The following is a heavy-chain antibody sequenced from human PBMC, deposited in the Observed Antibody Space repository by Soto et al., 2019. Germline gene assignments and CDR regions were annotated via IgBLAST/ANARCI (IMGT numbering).Heavy chain of an antibody. Sequence: QVQLVESGGGVVQPGRSLRLSCAASGFTCSSYAMHWVRQAPGKGLEWVAVISYDGSNKYYADSVKGRFTISRDNSKNTLYLQMNSLRAEDTAVYYCASRYGSGSYLDYWGQGTLVTVSS. J-gene: IGHJ4*02. CDR2: ISYDGSNK. CDR1: GFTCSSYA. D-gene: IGHD3-10*01. V-gene: IGHV3-30-3*01. CDR3: ASRYGSGSYLDY.